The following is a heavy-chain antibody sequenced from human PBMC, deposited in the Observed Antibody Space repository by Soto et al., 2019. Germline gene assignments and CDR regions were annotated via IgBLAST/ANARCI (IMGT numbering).Heavy chain of an antibody. Sequence: SETLSLTCAVYGGSFSGYYWSWIRQPPGKGLEWIGEINHSGSTNYNPSLKSRVTISVDTSKNQFSLKLSSVTAADTAVYYCARGSTLPEYSSDYAVNYYYYMDVWGKGTTVTVSS. CDR2: INHSGST. CDR1: GGSFSGYY. CDR3: ARGSTLPEYSSDYAVNYYYYMDV. V-gene: IGHV4-34*01. J-gene: IGHJ6*03. D-gene: IGHD4-4*01.